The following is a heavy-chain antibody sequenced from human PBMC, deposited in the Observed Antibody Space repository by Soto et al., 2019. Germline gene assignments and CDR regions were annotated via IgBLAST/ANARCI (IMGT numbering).Heavy chain of an antibody. V-gene: IGHV1-69*10. CDR2: IIPILGIA. D-gene: IGHD2-15*01. CDR3: GSGFYCSGGSCYHYYYYYGMDV. Sequence: SVKVSCKASGYTFTGYYMHWVRQAPGQGLEWMGWIIPILGIANYAQKFQGRVTITADKSTSTAYMELSSLRSEDTAVYYCGSGFYCSGGSCYHYYYYYGMDVWGQGTTVTVSS. J-gene: IGHJ6*02. CDR1: GYTFTGYY.